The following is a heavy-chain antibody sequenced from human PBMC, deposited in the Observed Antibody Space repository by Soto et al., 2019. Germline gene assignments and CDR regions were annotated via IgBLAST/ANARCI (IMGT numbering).Heavy chain of an antibody. CDR3: ARGGDGFDL. Sequence: QVRLQESGPGLVRPSQTLSLTCSVSGDSLTIGGHYWTWIRQHPGKGLEWIGYIYHSGSTYYSPSLNSRVPISCHTSENHFSLKLTPMTAADTAVYYFARGGDGFDLWGQGKMVTVSS. J-gene: IGHJ3*01. V-gene: IGHV4-31*03. CDR1: GDSLTIGGHY. CDR2: IYHSGST.